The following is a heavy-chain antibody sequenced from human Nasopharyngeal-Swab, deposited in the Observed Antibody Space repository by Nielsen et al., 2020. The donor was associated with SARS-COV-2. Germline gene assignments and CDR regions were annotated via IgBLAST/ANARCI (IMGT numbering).Heavy chain of an antibody. CDR3: ARGGSGTLRGYQYAMDV. CDR2: TRNKANSYTT. V-gene: IGHV3-72*01. D-gene: IGHD3-10*01. Sequence: GESLKISCAASGFTFSSYWMSWVRQAPGKGLEWVGRTRNKANSYTTEYAASVKGRFTISRDDSKNSLYLQMNGLKTEDTAVYYCARGGSGTLRGYQYAMDVWGQGTTVTVSS. J-gene: IGHJ6*02. CDR1: GFTFSSYW.